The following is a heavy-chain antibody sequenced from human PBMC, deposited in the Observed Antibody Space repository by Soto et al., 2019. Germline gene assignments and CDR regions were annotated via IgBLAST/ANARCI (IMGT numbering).Heavy chain of an antibody. D-gene: IGHD3-10*01. V-gene: IGHV4-34*01. CDR1: GGSFSGYY. CDR3: ASTMVRGSGSNAFDI. CDR2: INHSGST. Sequence: QVQLQQWGAGLSKPSETLSLTCAVYGGSFSGYYWSWIRQPPGKGLEWIGEINHSGSTNYNPSLKSRVTISVDTSKNQFSLKLSSVTAADTAVYYCASTMVRGSGSNAFDIWGQGTMVTVSS. J-gene: IGHJ3*02.